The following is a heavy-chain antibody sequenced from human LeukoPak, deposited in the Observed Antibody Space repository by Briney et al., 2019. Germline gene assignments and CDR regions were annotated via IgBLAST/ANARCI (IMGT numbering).Heavy chain of an antibody. Sequence: PGGSLRLSCAASGFTFSSYWMHWVRQAPGKGLVWVSRINSDGSSTSYADSVKGRFTISRDNAKNTLYLQMNSLRAEDTAVYYCARREGYQLPTAYWGQGTLVTVSS. V-gene: IGHV3-74*01. J-gene: IGHJ4*02. CDR3: ARREGYQLPTAY. D-gene: IGHD2-2*01. CDR1: GFTFSSYW. CDR2: INSDGSST.